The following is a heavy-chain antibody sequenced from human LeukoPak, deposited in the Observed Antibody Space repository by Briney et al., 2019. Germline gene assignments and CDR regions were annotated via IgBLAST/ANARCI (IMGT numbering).Heavy chain of an antibody. Sequence: SETLSLTCAVYGGSFSGYYWSWIRQPPGKGLEWIGEINHSGSTNYNPSLKSRVTISVDTSKNQFSLKLSSVTAADTAVYYCAKVRAATERAGFPITMVRGVIMGLGYFDYWGQGTLVTVSS. V-gene: IGHV4-34*01. CDR1: GGSFSGYY. J-gene: IGHJ4*02. CDR2: INHSGST. CDR3: AKVRAATERAGFPITMVRGVIMGLGYFDY. D-gene: IGHD3-10*01.